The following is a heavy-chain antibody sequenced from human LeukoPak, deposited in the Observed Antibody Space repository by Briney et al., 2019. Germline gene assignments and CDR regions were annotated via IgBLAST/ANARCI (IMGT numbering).Heavy chain of an antibody. D-gene: IGHD3-16*02. CDR3: ARVMITFGGVIVEAFDI. CDR1: GFTFSTWS. V-gene: IGHV3-21*01. CDR2: ISSGSDYI. Sequence: PGGSLRLSCAASGFTFSTWSMNWVRQAPGKGLEWISWISSGSDYIYYAESVRGRFTISRDNSKNSLYLQMNTLRAEDTAVYYCARVMITFGGVIVEAFDIWGQGTMVTVSS. J-gene: IGHJ3*02.